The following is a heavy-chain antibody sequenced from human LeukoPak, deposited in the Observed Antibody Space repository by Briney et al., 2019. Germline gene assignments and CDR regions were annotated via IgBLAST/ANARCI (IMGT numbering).Heavy chain of an antibody. Sequence: GGSLRLSCAASGFTFSTYPMSWVRQAPGEGLEWVSTLTGGGRTYYADSVKGRFVVSRDNSKNTLYLQMSTLRAEDTALYYGAKDRRDRNWPNFDYWGQGTLVTVSS. D-gene: IGHD1-1*01. CDR1: GFTFSTYP. J-gene: IGHJ4*02. V-gene: IGHV3-23*01. CDR2: LTGGGRT. CDR3: AKDRRDRNWPNFDY.